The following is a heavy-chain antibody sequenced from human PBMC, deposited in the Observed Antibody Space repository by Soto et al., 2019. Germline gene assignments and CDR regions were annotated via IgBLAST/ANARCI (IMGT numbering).Heavy chain of an antibody. CDR2: IYYSGST. CDR1: GGSISSGDYY. Sequence: SETLSLTCTVSGGSISSGDYYWSWIRQPPGKGLEWIGYIYYSGSTYYNPSLKSRVTISVDTSKNQFSLKLSSVTAADTAVYYCAMGYDYIWETFDYWGQGTLVTVSS. D-gene: IGHD3-16*01. CDR3: AMGYDYIWETFDY. J-gene: IGHJ4*02. V-gene: IGHV4-30-4*01.